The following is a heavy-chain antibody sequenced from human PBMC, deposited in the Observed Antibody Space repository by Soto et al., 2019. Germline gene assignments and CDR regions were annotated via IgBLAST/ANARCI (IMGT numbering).Heavy chain of an antibody. CDR1: GFTFRTYT. Sequence: EVQLVESGGGLVKPGGSLRLSCISSGFTFRTYTMNWVRQAPGKGLEWVSGIRGFSPYTFYAESVKGRFTISRDNAKNSLYQQMKSRRAEDTAVYYCARDRGYDAHDYYYHAMDVWGQGTTVTVSS. CDR2: IRGFSPYT. D-gene: IGHD3-10*01. CDR3: ARDRGYDAHDYYYHAMDV. V-gene: IGHV3-21*01. J-gene: IGHJ6*02.